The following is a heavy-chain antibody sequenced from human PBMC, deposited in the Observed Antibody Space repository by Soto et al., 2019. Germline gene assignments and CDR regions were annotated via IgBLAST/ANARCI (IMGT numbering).Heavy chain of an antibody. CDR2: IYHSGST. CDR3: ARDQRKYCSGGSCYSGRFDY. J-gene: IGHJ4*02. V-gene: IGHV4-38-2*02. CDR1: GYSICSGYY. D-gene: IGHD2-15*01. Sequence: SLTCAVSGYSICSGYYWGWIRQPPGKGLEWIGSIYHSGSTYYNPSLKSRVTISVDTSKNQFSLKLSSVTAADTAVYYCARDQRKYCSGGSCYSGRFDYWGQGTLVTV.